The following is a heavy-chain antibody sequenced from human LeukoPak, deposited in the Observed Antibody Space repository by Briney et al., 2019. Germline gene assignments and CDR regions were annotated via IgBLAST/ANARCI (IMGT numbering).Heavy chain of an antibody. D-gene: IGHD3-22*01. CDR3: ARFCNYYDSSGYYYGFDP. V-gene: IGHV4-59*01. CDR2: IYYSGST. Sequence: SETLSLNCTVSGGSISSYYWSWIRQPPGKGLEWIGYIYYSGSTNYNPSLKSRVTISVDTSKNQFSLKLSSVTAADTAVYYCARFCNYYDSSGYYYGFDPWGQGTLVPVPS. CDR1: GGSISSYY. J-gene: IGHJ5*02.